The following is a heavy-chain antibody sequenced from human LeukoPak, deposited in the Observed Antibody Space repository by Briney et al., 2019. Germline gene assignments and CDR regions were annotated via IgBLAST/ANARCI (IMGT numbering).Heavy chain of an antibody. J-gene: IGHJ4*02. Sequence: GASVKVSCKASGYTFNSYDITWVRQAPGQGLEWMGWISAYNGNTNYAQKVQGRVTMTTDTSTSTAYMELRSLRSDDTAVYYCARVSHYYGSGIEYWGQGTLVTVSS. V-gene: IGHV1-18*04. CDR2: ISAYNGNT. CDR1: GYTFNSYD. CDR3: ARVSHYYGSGIEY. D-gene: IGHD3-10*01.